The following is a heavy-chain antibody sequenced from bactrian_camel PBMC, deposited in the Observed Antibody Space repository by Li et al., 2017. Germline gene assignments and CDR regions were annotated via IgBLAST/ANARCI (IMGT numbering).Heavy chain of an antibody. CDR3: AANLRQCLSSGYPSNY. D-gene: IGHD2*01. J-gene: IGHJ4*01. CDR2: IDSDGST. CDR1: DHTSSGYC. Sequence: HVQLVESGGGLVQPGGSLRLSCAASDHTSSGYCMTWFRQAPGKEREGVACIDSDGSTFYADSVKGRFTVSRSAPGNTLYLHMTNLKPEDTAVYTCAANLRQCLSSGYPSNYWGHGTQVTVS. V-gene: IGHV3S6*01.